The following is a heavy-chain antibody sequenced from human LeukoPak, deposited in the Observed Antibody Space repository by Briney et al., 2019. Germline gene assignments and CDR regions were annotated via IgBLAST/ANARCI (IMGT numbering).Heavy chain of an antibody. D-gene: IGHD3-22*01. CDR3: ARDLRVVITGSFDS. CDR1: GFSFCDYG. CDR2: INWNGDST. J-gene: IGHJ4*02. Sequence: GGSLRLSCAASGFSFCDYGLTWGRQAPGKGLEWVSGINWNGDSTDYADSVKGRFTISRDNAKNSLYLQMNSLRAEDTALYYCARDLRVVITGSFDSWGQGTLVTVSS. V-gene: IGHV3-20*04.